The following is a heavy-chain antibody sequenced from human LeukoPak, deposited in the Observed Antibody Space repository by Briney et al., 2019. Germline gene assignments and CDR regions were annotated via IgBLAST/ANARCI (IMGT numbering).Heavy chain of an antibody. Sequence: GGSLRLSCAASGFIFSSYGMHWVRQAPGKGLEWVAVISYDGSNKYYADSVKGRFTISRDNSKNTLYLQMNSLRAEDTAVYYCARGARGFDYWGQGTLVTVSS. CDR2: ISYDGSNK. V-gene: IGHV3-30*03. J-gene: IGHJ4*02. CDR1: GFIFSSYG. CDR3: ARGARGFDY.